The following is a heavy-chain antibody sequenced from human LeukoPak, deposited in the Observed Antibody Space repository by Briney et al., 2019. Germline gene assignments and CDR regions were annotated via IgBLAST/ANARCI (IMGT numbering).Heavy chain of an antibody. CDR3: ARGYCSGGSCYSYYYYNYMDV. D-gene: IGHD2-15*01. J-gene: IGHJ6*03. Sequence: SETLSLTCNVSGGSISSSSYYWGWIRQPPGKGLEWIGSIYYSGSTNYNPSLKSRVTISVDTSKNQFSLKLSSVTAADTAVYYCARGYCSGGSCYSYYYYNYMDVWGKGTTVTVSS. CDR1: GGSISSSSYY. V-gene: IGHV4-39*07. CDR2: IYYSGST.